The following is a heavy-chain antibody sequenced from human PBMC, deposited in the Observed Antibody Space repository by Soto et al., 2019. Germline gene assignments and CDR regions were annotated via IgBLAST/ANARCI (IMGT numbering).Heavy chain of an antibody. CDR1: GFTFSSFA. V-gene: IGHV3-23*01. CDR3: AKTRGAMIYAISVYGMDV. CDR2: ISGSAYST. Sequence: EVQLLESGGGLVQPGGSLRLSCAASGFTFSSFALNWVRQAPGKGLEGVSIISGSAYSTFYVDSVKGLFTISRDNSKNMLYLEINSRRAEETAVYYCAKTRGAMIYAISVYGMDVWGQGTTVTVSS. J-gene: IGHJ6*02. D-gene: IGHD2-8*01.